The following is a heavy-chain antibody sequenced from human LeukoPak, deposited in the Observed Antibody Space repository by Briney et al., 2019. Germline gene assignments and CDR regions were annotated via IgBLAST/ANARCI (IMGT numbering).Heavy chain of an antibody. V-gene: IGHV6-1*01. CDR1: GDSVSSNSAV. Sequence: SQTLSLTCAISGDSVSSNSAVWNWIRQSPSRGLEWLGRTYYRSKWYNDYAVSVKSRITINPDTSKNQFSLQLNSVTPEDTAVYYCVREAVDVWFDPWGLATLVAVSS. CDR3: VREAVDVWFDP. D-gene: IGHD6-19*01. CDR2: TYYRSKWYN. J-gene: IGHJ5*02.